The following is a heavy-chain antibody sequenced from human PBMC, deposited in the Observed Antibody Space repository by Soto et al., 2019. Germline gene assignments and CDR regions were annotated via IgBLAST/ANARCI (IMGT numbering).Heavy chain of an antibody. CDR2: IYYSGST. Sequence: SETLSLTCTVSGGSISSYYWSWIRQPPGKGLEWIGYIYYSGSTNYNPSLKSRVTISVDTSKNQFSLKLSSVTAADTAVYYCARRLYYYGMDVWGQGTTVTVS. CDR3: ARRLYYYGMDV. V-gene: IGHV4-59*01. D-gene: IGHD6-25*01. CDR1: GGSISSYY. J-gene: IGHJ6*02.